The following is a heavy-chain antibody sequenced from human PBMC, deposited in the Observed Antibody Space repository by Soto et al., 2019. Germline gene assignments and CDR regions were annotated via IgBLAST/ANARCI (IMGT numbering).Heavy chain of an antibody. J-gene: IGHJ5*02. D-gene: IGHD3-3*01. Sequence: QVQLQESGPGLVKPSQTLSLTCTVSGGSISSGDYYWSWIRQHPGKGLEWIGYIYYSGSTYYNPSLKCGVTTSADTSKNRFSLKLSSVTAADTAVYYCARWWSGSRQGFDPWGQGTLVTVSS. V-gene: IGHV4-31*03. CDR1: GGSISSGDYY. CDR2: IYYSGST. CDR3: ARWWSGSRQGFDP.